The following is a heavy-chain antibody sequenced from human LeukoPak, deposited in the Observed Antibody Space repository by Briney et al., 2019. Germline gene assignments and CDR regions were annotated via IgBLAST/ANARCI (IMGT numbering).Heavy chain of an antibody. V-gene: IGHV4-38-2*02. Sequence: SETLSLTCTVSGYSISSGYYWGWIRQPPGKGLEWIGSIYHSGSTTYNPSLKSRVTISVDTSKNQFSLKLSSVTAADTAVYYCARDPMGAAAGDYWGQGTLVTVSS. CDR2: IYHSGST. CDR3: ARDPMGAAAGDY. J-gene: IGHJ4*02. D-gene: IGHD6-13*01. CDR1: GYSISSGYY.